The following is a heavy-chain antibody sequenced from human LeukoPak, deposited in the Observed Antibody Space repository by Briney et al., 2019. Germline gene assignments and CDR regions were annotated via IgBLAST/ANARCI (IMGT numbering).Heavy chain of an antibody. CDR1: GFTFSSYD. J-gene: IGHJ4*02. Sequence: GGSLRLSCAASGFTFSSYDMNWVRQAPGKGLEWISYISSSSSTMLYADSVKGRFTISRDNAKNSLFLQMNSLRAEATAVYYCARTSSGSYYNGGYWGQGTLVTVSS. D-gene: IGHD3-10*01. CDR2: ISSSSSTM. V-gene: IGHV3-48*04. CDR3: ARTSSGSYYNGGY.